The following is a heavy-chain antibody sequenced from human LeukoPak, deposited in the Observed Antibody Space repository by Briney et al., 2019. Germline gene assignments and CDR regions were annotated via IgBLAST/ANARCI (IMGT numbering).Heavy chain of an antibody. CDR1: GGTFSSYA. CDR2: IIPIFGTA. CDR3: ARGPYYYDSSGTVEDDY. D-gene: IGHD3-22*01. J-gene: IGHJ4*02. V-gene: IGHV1-69*13. Sequence: ASVKVSCKASGGTFSSYAISWMRQAPGQGLEWMGGIIPIFGTANYAQKFQGRVTITADESTSTAYMELSSLRSEDTAVYYCARGPYYYDSSGTVEDDYWGQGTLVTVSS.